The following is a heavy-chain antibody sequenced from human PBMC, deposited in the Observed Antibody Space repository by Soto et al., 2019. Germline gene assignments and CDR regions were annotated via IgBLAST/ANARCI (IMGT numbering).Heavy chain of an antibody. CDR1: GFTFSSYG. J-gene: IGHJ4*02. CDR2: IRSDGDTT. V-gene: IGHV3-23*01. D-gene: IGHD1-26*01. Sequence: EMQVLESGGGLVQPGGSLRLSCAGSGFTFSSYGMNWVRQAPGKGLEWVSGIRSDGDTTYNADSVKGRFTVSRDTSTNTVDLQMNSLRAEDTAVYYCAKGKGVGATPDGANCWGQGTLVTVSS. CDR3: AKGKGVGATPDGANC.